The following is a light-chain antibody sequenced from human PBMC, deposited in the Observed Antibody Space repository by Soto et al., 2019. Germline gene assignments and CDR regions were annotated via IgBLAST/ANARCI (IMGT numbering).Light chain of an antibody. J-gene: IGKJ1*01. CDR2: WAS. CDR1: QSLFYSAHNKNF. Sequence: IVMTQAPESLCVSLVARAAIKCKSSQSLFYSAHNKNFLGWYQQKPGQPPKMIIYWASTRESGVPERFSGSGSGTDFTLTISILQAEDVAVYYCQQYARTPKTFGQGTKV. CDR3: QQYARTPKT. V-gene: IGKV4-1*01.